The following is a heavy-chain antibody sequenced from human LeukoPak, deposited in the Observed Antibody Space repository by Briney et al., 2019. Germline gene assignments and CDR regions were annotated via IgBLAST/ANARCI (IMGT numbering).Heavy chain of an antibody. CDR3: ARGPISGDYADYYYYYMDV. CDR2: IYTSGST. V-gene: IGHV4-4*07. Sequence: SETLSLTCTVSGGSISSYYWSWIRQPAGKGLEWIGRIYTSGSTNYNPSLKSRVTMSVDTSKNQFSLKLSSVTAADTAVYYCARGPISGDYADYYYYYMDVWGKGTTVTVSS. J-gene: IGHJ6*03. D-gene: IGHD4-17*01. CDR1: GGSISSYY.